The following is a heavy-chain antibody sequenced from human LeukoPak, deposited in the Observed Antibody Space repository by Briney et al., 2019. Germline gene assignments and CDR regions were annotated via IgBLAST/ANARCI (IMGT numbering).Heavy chain of an antibody. CDR3: TTPEGVDYGDHSFELDY. J-gene: IGHJ4*02. Sequence: PGGSLKLSCAASGFTFSGSAMQWVRQASGKGLEWVGRIRSKANSYATAYAASVKGRFTISRDDSKNTAYLQMNSLKTEDTAVYYCTTPEGVDYGDHSFELDYWGQGTLVTVSS. CDR2: IRSKANSYAT. V-gene: IGHV3-73*01. D-gene: IGHD4-17*01. CDR1: GFTFSGSA.